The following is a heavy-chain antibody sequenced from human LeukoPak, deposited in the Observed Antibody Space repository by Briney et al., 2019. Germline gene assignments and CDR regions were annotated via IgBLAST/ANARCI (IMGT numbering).Heavy chain of an antibody. D-gene: IGHD3-22*01. CDR1: GGSFSGYY. CDR3: ASFNNYYDSSGYFDY. Sequence: TASETLSLTCAVYGGSFSGYYWSWIRQPPGKGLEWIGEINHSGSTNYNPSLKSRVTISVDTSKNQFSLKLSSVTAADTAVYYCASFNNYYDSSGYFDYWGQGTLVTVSS. V-gene: IGHV4-34*01. CDR2: INHSGST. J-gene: IGHJ4*02.